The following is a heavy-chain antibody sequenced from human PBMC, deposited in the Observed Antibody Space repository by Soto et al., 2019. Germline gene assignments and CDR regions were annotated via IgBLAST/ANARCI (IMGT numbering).Heavy chain of an antibody. V-gene: IGHV4-31*03. CDR1: GGSISSGGYY. CDR2: IYYSGST. J-gene: IGHJ5*02. CDR3: ARESICCGGDNWFDP. D-gene: IGHD2-21*01. Sequence: SETLSLTCTVSGGSISSGGYYWSWIRQHPGKGLEWIGYIYYSGSTYYNPSLKSRVTISVDTSKNQFSLKLSSVTAADTAVYYCARESICCGGDNWFDPWGQGTLVTVSS.